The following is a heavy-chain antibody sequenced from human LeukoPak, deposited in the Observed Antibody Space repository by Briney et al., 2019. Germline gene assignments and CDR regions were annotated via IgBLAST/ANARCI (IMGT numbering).Heavy chain of an antibody. J-gene: IGHJ4*02. D-gene: IGHD5-18*01. CDR3: ARRAYSPSDFDY. V-gene: IGHV3-48*01. Sequence: GGSLRLSCAASGFTFSSYSMNWVRQAPGKGLEWVSYISSCSGTIYYADSVKGRFTISRDNAKNSLYLQMNSLRVEDTAVYYCARRAYSPSDFDYWGQGTLVTVSS. CDR1: GFTFSSYS. CDR2: ISSCSGTI.